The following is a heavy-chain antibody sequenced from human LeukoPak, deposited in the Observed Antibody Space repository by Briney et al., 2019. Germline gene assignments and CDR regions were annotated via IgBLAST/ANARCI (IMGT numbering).Heavy chain of an antibody. CDR1: GFTFSSYS. CDR3: ARDTNVRNTTVY. D-gene: IGHD1-1*01. CDR2: ISSSSSTI. V-gene: IGHV3-48*01. Sequence: GGSLRLSCAASGFTFSSYSMNWVRQAPGKGLEWVSYISSSSSTIYYADSVKGRFTISRDNSKNTLYLQMNSLRAEDTAVYYCARDTNVRNTTVYWGQGTLVTVSS. J-gene: IGHJ4*02.